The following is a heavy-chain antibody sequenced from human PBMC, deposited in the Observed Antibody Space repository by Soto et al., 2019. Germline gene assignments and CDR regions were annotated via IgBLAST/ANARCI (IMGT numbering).Heavy chain of an antibody. Sequence: ASVKVSCKVSGYTLTELSMHWVRQAPGKGLEWMGGFDPEDGETIYAQKFQGRVTMTEDTSTDTAYMELSSLRSEDTAVYYCAKAPVTHAAAGRGGGGYFDYWGQGTLVTVSS. CDR2: FDPEDGET. CDR3: AKAPVTHAAAGRGGGGYFDY. J-gene: IGHJ4*02. V-gene: IGHV1-24*01. D-gene: IGHD6-13*01. CDR1: GYTLTELS.